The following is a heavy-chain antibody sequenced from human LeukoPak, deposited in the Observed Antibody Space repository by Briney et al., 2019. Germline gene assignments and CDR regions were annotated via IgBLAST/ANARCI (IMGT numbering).Heavy chain of an antibody. V-gene: IGHV3-74*01. Sequence: PGGSLRLSCAASGFTFSSYWMHWVRQAPGKGLVWVSRINSDGSSTSYADSVKGRFTISRDNAKNTLYLQMNSLRVEDTAVYYCARARYSSSSGADYWGQGTLVTVSS. D-gene: IGHD6-6*01. CDR2: INSDGSST. J-gene: IGHJ4*02. CDR3: ARARYSSSSGADY. CDR1: GFTFSSYW.